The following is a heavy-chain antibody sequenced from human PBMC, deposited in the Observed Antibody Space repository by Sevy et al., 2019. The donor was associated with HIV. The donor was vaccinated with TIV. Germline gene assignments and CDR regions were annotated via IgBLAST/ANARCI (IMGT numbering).Heavy chain of an antibody. J-gene: IGHJ4*02. V-gene: IGHV3-30*14. Sequence: GGSLRLSCKASGFTFSDYAMHWVRQAPGKGPEWVAVISSDATNKFYADSEKDRFTISRDNLKNTLYLQINNLRPADTAVYYCARGPYGSGLRFDYWGQGTLVTVSS. D-gene: IGHD6-19*01. CDR2: ISSDATNK. CDR1: GFTFSDYA. CDR3: ARGPYGSGLRFDY.